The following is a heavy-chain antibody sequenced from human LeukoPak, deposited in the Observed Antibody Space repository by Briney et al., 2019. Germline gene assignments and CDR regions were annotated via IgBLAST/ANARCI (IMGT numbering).Heavy chain of an antibody. CDR2: INPSSGGT. J-gene: IGHJ6*03. D-gene: IGHD6-19*01. Sequence: ASVKVSCKASGYTFTGYYMHWVRQAPGQGLEWMGWINPSSGGTNYAQKFQGRVTMTRDTSISTAYMELSRLRSDDTAVYYCARDSSGWPRDYYYYYMDVWGKGTTVTVSS. CDR3: ARDSSGWPRDYYYYYMDV. V-gene: IGHV1-2*02. CDR1: GYTFTGYY.